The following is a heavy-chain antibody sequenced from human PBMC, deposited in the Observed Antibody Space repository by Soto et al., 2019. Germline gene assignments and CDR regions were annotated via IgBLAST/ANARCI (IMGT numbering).Heavy chain of an antibody. D-gene: IGHD2-2*01. V-gene: IGHV1-3*01. J-gene: IGHJ6*03. CDR2: INAGNGNT. CDR1: GYTFTSYA. CDR3: ARERVVPAAMRARLNYYYYMDV. Sequence: ASVKVSCKASGYTFTSYAMHWVRQAPGQRLEWMGWINAGNGNTKYSQKFQGRVTITRDTSASTAYMELSSLRSEDTAVYYCARERVVPAAMRARLNYYYYMDVWGKGTTVTVSS.